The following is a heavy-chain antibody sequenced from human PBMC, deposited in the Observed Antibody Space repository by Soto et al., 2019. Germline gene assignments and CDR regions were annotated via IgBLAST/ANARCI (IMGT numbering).Heavy chain of an antibody. D-gene: IGHD3-10*01. V-gene: IGHV4-34*01. CDR3: ARGSILRFGELSRRGGYYYYMDV. Sequence: QVQLQQWGAGLLKPSETLSLTCAVYGGSFSGYQWSWIRQTPGKRLEWIGEINDSGNINYNPSLTSRVSIFVDTAKKQISMKLSSVPAADAAVYYCARGSILRFGELSRRGGYYYYMDVWGKGTTVTVSS. J-gene: IGHJ6*03. CDR1: GGSFSGYQ. CDR2: INDSGNI.